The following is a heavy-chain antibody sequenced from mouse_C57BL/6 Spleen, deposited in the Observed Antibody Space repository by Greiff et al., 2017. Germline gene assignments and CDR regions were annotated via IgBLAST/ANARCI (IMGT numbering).Heavy chain of an antibody. J-gene: IGHJ2*01. Sequence: DVQLVESGGGLVKPGGSLKLSCAASGFTFSSYAMSWVRQTPEKRLEWVATISDGGSYTYYPDNVKGRFTISRDNAKNNLYLQMSHLKSEDTAMYYCARDSPSVTEKDYFDYWGQGTTLTVSS. CDR1: GFTFSSYA. V-gene: IGHV5-4*01. CDR3: ARDSPSVTEKDYFDY. CDR2: ISDGGSYT. D-gene: IGHD2-1*01.